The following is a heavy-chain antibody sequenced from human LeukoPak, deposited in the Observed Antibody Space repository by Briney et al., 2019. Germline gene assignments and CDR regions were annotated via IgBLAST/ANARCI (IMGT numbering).Heavy chain of an antibody. D-gene: IGHD6-19*01. J-gene: IGHJ6*02. CDR2: ISSSGSTI. Sequence: GESLRLSCAASGFTFSSYEMNWVRQSPGKGLEWVSYISSSGSTIYYAASGKGRFSSYRDNAKNSLYLQMNSPRAEDTAVYYCARDRQQWLVVMDVWGQGTRSPSP. CDR1: GFTFSSYE. CDR3: ARDRQQWLVVMDV. V-gene: IGHV3-48*03.